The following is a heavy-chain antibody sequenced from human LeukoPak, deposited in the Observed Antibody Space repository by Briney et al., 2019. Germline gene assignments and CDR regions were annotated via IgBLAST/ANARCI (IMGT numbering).Heavy chain of an antibody. CDR3: AKLGSGWYPSASLGY. V-gene: IGHV3-23*01. Sequence: PGGSLRLSCAASGFTFSSYAMSWVPQSPGKGLEWLSSIRDSGDSTYYTDSVKGRFTISRDNPKNTLYLQVNSLRDEDTATYYCAKLGSGWYPSASLGYWGQGTLVTVSS. J-gene: IGHJ4*02. CDR1: GFTFSSYA. D-gene: IGHD6-13*01. CDR2: IRDSGDST.